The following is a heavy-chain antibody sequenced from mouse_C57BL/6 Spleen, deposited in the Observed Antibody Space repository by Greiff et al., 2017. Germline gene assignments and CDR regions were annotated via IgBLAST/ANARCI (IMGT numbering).Heavy chain of an antibody. CDR1: GYTFTSYW. Sequence: QVQLQQPGAELVRPGTSVKLSCKASGYTFTSYWMHWVKQRPGQGLEWIGVIDPSDSYTNYNQKFKGKATLTVDTSSSTAYMQLSSLTSEDSAVYSCARRRIPYYLDYWGQGTTLTVSS. V-gene: IGHV1-59*01. CDR3: ARRRIPYYLDY. J-gene: IGHJ2*01. CDR2: IDPSDSYT.